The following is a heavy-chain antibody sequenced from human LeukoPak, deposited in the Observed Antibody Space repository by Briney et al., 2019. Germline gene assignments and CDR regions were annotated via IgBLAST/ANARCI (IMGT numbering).Heavy chain of an antibody. Sequence: ASVKVSCKTSGYTFTAYYTHWVRQAPGQGLEWMGWINSNSGAINYAQKFQGRVTMTRDTSISTAYMEPSSLRSDDTAVYYCARDGGSYDYWGQGTLVTVSS. D-gene: IGHD1-26*01. CDR2: INSNSGAI. CDR1: GYTFTAYY. CDR3: ARDGGSYDY. J-gene: IGHJ4*02. V-gene: IGHV1-2*02.